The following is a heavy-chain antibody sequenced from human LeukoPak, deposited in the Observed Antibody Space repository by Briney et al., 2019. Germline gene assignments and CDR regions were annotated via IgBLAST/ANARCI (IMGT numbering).Heavy chain of an antibody. V-gene: IGHV4-61*02. D-gene: IGHD6-19*01. CDR1: GGSISSGLFY. CDR2: LYTSGST. CDR3: ARVPTGCSSACYGEAFDI. Sequence: SQTLSLTCTVSGGSISSGLFYCSWIRQPAGKGLEWIGRLYTSGSTDYNPSLKSRVTISGDTSKNQFSLRLRTVTAADAAVYYCARVPTGCSSACYGEAFDIWGQGTMVTVSS. J-gene: IGHJ3*02.